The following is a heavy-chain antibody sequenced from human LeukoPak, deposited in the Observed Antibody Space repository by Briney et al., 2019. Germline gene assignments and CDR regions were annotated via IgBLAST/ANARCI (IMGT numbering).Heavy chain of an antibody. D-gene: IGHD2-2*01. CDR3: ARDAADCSSTSCSYYYFDY. CDR1: GFTFTSYA. Sequence: GGSLRLSCAASGFTFTSYALHWVRQAPGKGLGGVAVISYDGSNKYYADSVKGRFTISRDNSKNTVSLQMNSLRAEDTAVYYCARDAADCSSTSCSYYYFDYWGQGTLVTVSS. J-gene: IGHJ4*02. V-gene: IGHV3-30-3*01. CDR2: ISYDGSNK.